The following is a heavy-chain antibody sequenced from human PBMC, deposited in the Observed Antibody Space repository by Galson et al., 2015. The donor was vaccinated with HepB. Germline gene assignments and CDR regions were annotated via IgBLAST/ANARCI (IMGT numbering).Heavy chain of an antibody. CDR1: GFTFRTYA. D-gene: IGHD4-17*01. V-gene: IGHV3-23*01. CDR2: ISGSGGTT. J-gene: IGHJ1*01. Sequence: SLRLSCAASGFTFRTYAMSWVRQAPGRGLEWVSGISGSGGTTYYADSVKGRFTISRDNSQNTLYLQMNSLRAEDTAVYYCARDQMGHGDLEYFQHWGQGTLVTVSS. CDR3: ARDQMGHGDLEYFQH.